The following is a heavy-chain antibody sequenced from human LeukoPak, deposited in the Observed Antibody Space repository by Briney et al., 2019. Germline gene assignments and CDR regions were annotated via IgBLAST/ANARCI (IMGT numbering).Heavy chain of an antibody. D-gene: IGHD5-24*01. CDR1: GFTFSGFA. V-gene: IGHV3-23*01. CDR3: AKDAIYKNSVWDYFDY. CDR2: TGDDT. J-gene: IGHJ4*02. Sequence: GGSLRLSCAASGFTFSGFAMSWFRRTPGKGLEWVSSTGDDTYYADSVKGRFTISRDDSKDTLFLQMNSLRVEDTAVYYCAKDAIYKNSVWDYFDYLGQGTLVTVSS.